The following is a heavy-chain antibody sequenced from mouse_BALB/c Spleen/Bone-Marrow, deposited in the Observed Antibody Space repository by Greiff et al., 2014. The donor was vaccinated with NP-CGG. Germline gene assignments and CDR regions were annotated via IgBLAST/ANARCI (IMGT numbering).Heavy chain of an antibody. V-gene: IGHV1-7*01. CDR2: INPSTGNT. CDR3: ARGLRDWYCDV. Sequence: QVQLQQPGAELAKPGASVKMSCKASGYTFTTYWIHWVKQRPGQGLEWIGYINPSTGNTEYNQKFRDRATLTADKSSSTPYMQLSSLTSEDSAVYYCARGLRDWYCDVWGAGTTVTVSS. J-gene: IGHJ1*01. D-gene: IGHD2-4*01. CDR1: GYTFTTYW.